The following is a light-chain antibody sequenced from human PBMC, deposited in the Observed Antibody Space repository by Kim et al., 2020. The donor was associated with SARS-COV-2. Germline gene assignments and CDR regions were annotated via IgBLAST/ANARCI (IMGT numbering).Light chain of an antibody. CDR3: ETWDDSLNGHV. CDR1: SSNIGSNA. J-gene: IGLJ3*02. Sequence: QSVLTQPPSASGTPGQRVTISCSGSSSNIGSNAVNLYQHLPGTAPKLLISNFNQRPSGVPDRFSASKSGTSASLAISGLQSEDEADYYCETWDDSLNGHVFGGGTKLTVL. CDR2: NFN. V-gene: IGLV1-44*01.